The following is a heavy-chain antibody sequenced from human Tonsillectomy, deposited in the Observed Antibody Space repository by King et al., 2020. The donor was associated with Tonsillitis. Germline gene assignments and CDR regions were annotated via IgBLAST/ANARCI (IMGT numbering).Heavy chain of an antibody. CDR2: ISGSGGST. J-gene: IGHJ4*02. V-gene: IGHV3-23*04. D-gene: IGHD5-18*01. Sequence: VQLVESGGGLVQPGGSLRLSCAASGFTFSSYAMSWVRQAPGKGLDWVSGISGSGGSTYYTDSVEGRFTISRDNSKNTLSLQMNSLRAEDTAVYYCARAFGYSYGPFDYWGQGTLVTVSS. CDR3: ARAFGYSYGPFDY. CDR1: GFTFSSYA.